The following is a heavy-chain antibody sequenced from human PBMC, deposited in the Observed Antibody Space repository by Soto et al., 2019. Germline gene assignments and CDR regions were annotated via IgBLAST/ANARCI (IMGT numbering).Heavy chain of an antibody. V-gene: IGHV1-46*01. J-gene: IGHJ4*02. CDR2: INPSGDDI. D-gene: IGHD3-16*01. Sequence: AASVKVSCKASGYISIKYCMYWVRQAPGQGLEWMGGINPSGDDITYAQRFEGRLTMTRDTSTSTVYMELSSLRSDDTAEYYCVSYATANYTRFAFWARGSLVTVSS. CDR3: VSYATANYTRFAF. CDR1: GYISIKYC.